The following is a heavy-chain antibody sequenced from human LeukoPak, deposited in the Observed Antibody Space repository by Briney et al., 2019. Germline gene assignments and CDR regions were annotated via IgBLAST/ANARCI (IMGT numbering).Heavy chain of an antibody. D-gene: IGHD2-21*02. CDR1: GGTFSSYA. CDR3: ARVAYCGGDCYSGIVD. Sequence: ASVKVSCKASGGTFSSYAISWARQAPGQGLEWMGGIIPIFGTANYAQKFQGRVTITADESTSTAYMELSSLRSEDTAVYYSARVAYCGGDCYSGIVDWGQGTLVTVSS. CDR2: IIPIFGTA. J-gene: IGHJ4*02. V-gene: IGHV1-69*13.